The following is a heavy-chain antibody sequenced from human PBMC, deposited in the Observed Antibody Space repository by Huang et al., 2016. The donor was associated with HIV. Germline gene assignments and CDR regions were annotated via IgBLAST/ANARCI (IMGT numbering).Heavy chain of an antibody. CDR1: GFTLSDYA. CDR2: ISDDGNDK. V-gene: IGHV3-30-3*01. J-gene: IGHJ3*02. CDR3: ARFGKRLPMLRGEDVIGDI. D-gene: IGHD3-10*01. Sequence: QVQLVESGGGVVQPGRSLRLSCSASGFTLSDYAIHWVRQAPGKGLEWVELISDDGNDKFYSDSVGGRFTISRDNLKNTLDLQMNSLRQEDTALYYCARFGKRLPMLRGEDVIGDIWGQGTMVIVSS.